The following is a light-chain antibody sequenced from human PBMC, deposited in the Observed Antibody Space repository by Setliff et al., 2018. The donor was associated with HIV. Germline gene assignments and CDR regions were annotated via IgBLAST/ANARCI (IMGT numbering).Light chain of an antibody. V-gene: IGLV1-44*01. CDR1: NSNIGTTT. CDR3: ASWDDSLKVYV. Sequence: QSVLTQSPSVSGTPGQRVTISCSGSNSNIGTTTVNWYQRLPGAAPKLIIYTNSHRPSGAPDRFSGSKSGTSASLAISGLRSEDEAEYYCASWDDSLKVYVFGSGTKVTVL. J-gene: IGLJ1*01. CDR2: TNS.